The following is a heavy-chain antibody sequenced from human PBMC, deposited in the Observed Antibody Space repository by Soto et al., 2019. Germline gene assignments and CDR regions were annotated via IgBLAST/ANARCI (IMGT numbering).Heavy chain of an antibody. Sequence: QVQLEQSAPEVKKPGASVKVSCKASGYTFSTYGISWVRQAPGQGLEWMGWINTHNGNTNYAQNLQGRVTMTTGTSTSTAYVELRSLRADDTAVYYCTKEDSAPYYYYGMDVWGQGTTVTVSS. V-gene: IGHV1-18*01. J-gene: IGHJ6*02. D-gene: IGHD3-10*01. CDR2: INTHNGNT. CDR1: GYTFSTYG. CDR3: TKEDSAPYYYYGMDV.